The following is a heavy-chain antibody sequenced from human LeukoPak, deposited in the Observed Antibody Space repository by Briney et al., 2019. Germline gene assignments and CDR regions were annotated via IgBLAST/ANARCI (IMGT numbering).Heavy chain of an antibody. J-gene: IGHJ4*02. CDR3: ANRECPGGICSSFYFF. CDR2: ISATGSDT. Sequence: PGGSLRLSCAASGFTFDNYAMSWVRQAPGKGLEWVSAISATGSDTHYADSVKGRFTISRDNSKNMLYLQMNSLRAEDTALYYCANRECPGGICSSFYFFWGQGTLVTVSS. D-gene: IGHD2-15*01. V-gene: IGHV3-23*01. CDR1: GFTFDNYA.